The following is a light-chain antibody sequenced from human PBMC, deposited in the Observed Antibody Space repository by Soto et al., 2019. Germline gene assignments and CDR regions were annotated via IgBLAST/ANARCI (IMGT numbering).Light chain of an antibody. CDR1: SSDVGGYNY. J-gene: IGLJ1*01. V-gene: IGLV2-14*01. Sequence: QSALTQPASVSVSPGQSITISCTGTSSDVGGYNYVSWYQQHPGKAPKLMIYDVSNRPSGVSNRFSGSKSGNTASLTISGLQAEDEADYYCSSYTSSSGYVFGTGTKVTVL. CDR3: SSYTSSSGYV. CDR2: DVS.